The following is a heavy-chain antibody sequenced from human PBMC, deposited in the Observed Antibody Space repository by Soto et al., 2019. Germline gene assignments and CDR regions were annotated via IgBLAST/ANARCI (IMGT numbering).Heavy chain of an antibody. CDR2: ITGAGGST. D-gene: IGHD4-4*01. V-gene: IGHV3-23*01. J-gene: IGHJ6*02. CDR1: GFTFDYYG. Sequence: GGSLRLSCAASGFTFDYYGMSWVRQAPGKGLEWIGAITGAGGSTYNADSVKGRFTISRDNSKKTVYLQVDSLRVEDTAVYYCAKGHSDSFGNYDYFGMDVWGQGTTVTVSS. CDR3: AKGHSDSFGNYDYFGMDV.